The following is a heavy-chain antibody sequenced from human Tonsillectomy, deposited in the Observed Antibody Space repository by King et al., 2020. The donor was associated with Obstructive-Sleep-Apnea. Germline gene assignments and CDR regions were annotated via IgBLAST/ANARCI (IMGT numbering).Heavy chain of an antibody. J-gene: IGHJ4*02. CDR3: ARHRGVEDYGGYGDYFDY. Sequence: VQLQESGPGLVKPSETLSLTCTVSGGSISNYYWSWIRQPPGKGLEWIGYMYYSGNTNFNPSLKSRVTISADTSKIQFSLRLGSVTAADTAVYYCARHRGVEDYGGYGDYFDYWGQGTQVTVSS. CDR2: MYYSGNT. CDR1: GGSISNYY. V-gene: IGHV4-59*08. D-gene: IGHD5-12*01.